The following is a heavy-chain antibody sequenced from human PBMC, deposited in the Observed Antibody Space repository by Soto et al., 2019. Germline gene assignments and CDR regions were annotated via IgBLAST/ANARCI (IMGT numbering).Heavy chain of an antibody. Sequence: SETLSLTCTVPGGSLSSYYWTWIRQPPGKGLEWIGYVYYSGNTNYNPSLKSRVTISVGTSKNQFSLKLGSVTAADTAVYYCARTPKGGYGDYYFDYWGQGTLVTVSS. CDR2: VYYSGNT. CDR3: ARTPKGGYGDYYFDY. D-gene: IGHD4-17*01. J-gene: IGHJ4*02. V-gene: IGHV4-59*01. CDR1: GGSLSSYY.